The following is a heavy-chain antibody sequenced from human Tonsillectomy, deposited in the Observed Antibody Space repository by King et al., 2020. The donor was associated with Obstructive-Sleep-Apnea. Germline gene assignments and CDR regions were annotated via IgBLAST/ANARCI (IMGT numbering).Heavy chain of an antibody. CDR2: TGSDGET. V-gene: IGHV3-13*01. Sequence: QLVQSGGGLVQPGGSLRLSWAASGCTFSVYDIHWVRQSKGGPLEVFSATGSDGETYDPDFVKGRFIVSRENDKSSLCLQMMSLRAGDTAVYYCARGCPKWFGAHCRGLDVWGQGTTVTVSS. D-gene: IGHD3-10*01. CDR1: GCTFSVYD. J-gene: IGHJ6*02. CDR3: ARGCPKWFGAHCRGLDV.